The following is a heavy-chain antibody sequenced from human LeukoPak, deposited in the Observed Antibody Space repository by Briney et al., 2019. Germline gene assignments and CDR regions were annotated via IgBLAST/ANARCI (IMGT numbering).Heavy chain of an antibody. CDR2: IWYDGSNK. CDR1: GFSFSNYD. CDR3: ARDYYDSSGYNYFDY. Sequence: GGSLRLSCAASGFSFSNYDMHWVRQAPGKGLEWVAVIWYDGSNKYYADSVKGRFTISRDNSKSTLYLQMNSLRAEDTAVYYCARDYYDSSGYNYFDYWGKGTLVTVSS. D-gene: IGHD3-22*01. J-gene: IGHJ4*02. V-gene: IGHV3-33*01.